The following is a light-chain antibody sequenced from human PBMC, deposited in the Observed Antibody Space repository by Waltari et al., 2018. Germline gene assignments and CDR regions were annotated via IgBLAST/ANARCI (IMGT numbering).Light chain of an antibody. V-gene: IGKV3-11*01. CDR2: EAS. CDR3: QQREYWPIT. J-gene: IGKJ5*01. CDR1: QSVDKN. Sequence: DIFLTQSPVTLSLSPGERATLSCRASQSVDKNLAWYRQKPGRAPRLLIYEASKRATGIPARFSGRGSGTDFTLTISSLEPDDFAVYYCQQREYWPITFGQGTRLDIK.